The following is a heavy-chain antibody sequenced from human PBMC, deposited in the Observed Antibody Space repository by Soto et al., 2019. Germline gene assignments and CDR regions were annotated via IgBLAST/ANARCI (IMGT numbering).Heavy chain of an antibody. CDR1: GFTFSNAW. J-gene: IGHJ6*03. V-gene: IGHV3-15*01. Sequence: GGSLRLSCAASGFTFSNAWMSWVRQAPGKGLEWVGRIKSKTDGGTTDYAAPVKGRFTISRDDSKNTLYLQMNSLKTEDTAVYYCTTTVLRFLEWLDTYYMDVWGKGTTVTVSS. CDR2: IKSKTDGGTT. D-gene: IGHD3-3*01. CDR3: TTTVLRFLEWLDTYYMDV.